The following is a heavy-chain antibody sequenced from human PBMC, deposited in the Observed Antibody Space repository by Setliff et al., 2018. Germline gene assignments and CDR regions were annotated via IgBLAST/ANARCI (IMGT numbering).Heavy chain of an antibody. V-gene: IGHV3-15*01. J-gene: IGHJ4*02. D-gene: IGHD3-10*01. Sequence: GGSLRLSCAAPELIFSHTWMNWVRQAPGKGLEWVGRIKGQTDGGTLEYAASVKGRFTISRDDSKSIAYLQMNSLKTEDTAIYYCTRDWSAYYYGSGSYSYDYWGQGTLVTVSS. CDR3: TRDWSAYYYGSGSYSYDY. CDR2: IKGQTDGGTL. CDR1: ELIFSHTW.